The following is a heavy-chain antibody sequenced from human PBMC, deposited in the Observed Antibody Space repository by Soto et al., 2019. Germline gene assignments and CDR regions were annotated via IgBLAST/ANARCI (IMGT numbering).Heavy chain of an antibody. CDR1: GFTVSSNY. CDR3: ARKRITMVRGVKVGADDAFDI. Sequence: GGSLRLSCAASGFTVSSNYMSWVRQAPGKGLEWVSVIYSGGSTYYADSVKGRFTISRHNSKNTLYLQMNSLRAEDTAVYYCARKRITMVRGVKVGADDAFDIWGQGTMVTVSS. D-gene: IGHD3-10*01. CDR2: IYSGGST. J-gene: IGHJ3*02. V-gene: IGHV3-53*04.